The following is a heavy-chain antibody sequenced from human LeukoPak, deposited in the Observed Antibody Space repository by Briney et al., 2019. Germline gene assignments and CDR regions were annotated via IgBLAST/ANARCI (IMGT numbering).Heavy chain of an antibody. D-gene: IGHD2-21*02. CDR2: ISYDGSNK. J-gene: IGHJ6*02. Sequence: GGSLRLPCAASGFTFSRYGMHWVRQAPGKGLEWVAVISYDGSNKYYADSVKGRFTISRDSSKNTLYLQMNTLRAEDTAVYYCAKDGRGMGDPEYYYFGMDVWGQGTTVTVSS. CDR1: GFTFSRYG. V-gene: IGHV3-30*18. CDR3: AKDGRGMGDPEYYYFGMDV.